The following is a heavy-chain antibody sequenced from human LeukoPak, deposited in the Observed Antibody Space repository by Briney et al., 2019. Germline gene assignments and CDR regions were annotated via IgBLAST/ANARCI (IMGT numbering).Heavy chain of an antibody. Sequence: PGGSLRLSCAGSGFTFGNYEMNWVRQAPGKGLEWVSYISSSGITIYYADSVEGRFTSSRDNVKNSLYLQMSRLRAEDTAVYYCARGYGGGAFDIWGQGTMVTVSS. J-gene: IGHJ3*02. CDR3: ARGYGGGAFDI. D-gene: IGHD4-23*01. V-gene: IGHV3-48*03. CDR1: GFTFGNYE. CDR2: ISSSGITI.